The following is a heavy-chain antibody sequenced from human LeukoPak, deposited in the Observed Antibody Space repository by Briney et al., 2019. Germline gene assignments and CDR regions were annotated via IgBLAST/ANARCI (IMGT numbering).Heavy chain of an antibody. Sequence: GGSLRLSCVGSGFTFSNYSMHWVRQAPGKGLEYVSAISNNGGGTNYANSVKGRFTISRDNSKNTLFLQMDSLRVEDMAVYYCAGGGGYGSRSYNYYGLGAWGQGTTVNGS. V-gene: IGHV3-64*01. J-gene: IGHJ6*02. CDR3: AGGGGYGSRSYNYYGLGA. D-gene: IGHD3-10*01. CDR2: ISNNGGGT. CDR1: GFTFSNYS.